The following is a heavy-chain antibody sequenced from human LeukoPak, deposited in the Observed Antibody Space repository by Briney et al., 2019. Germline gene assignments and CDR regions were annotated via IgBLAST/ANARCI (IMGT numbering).Heavy chain of an antibody. CDR3: ARGVGYILVYYYMDV. CDR2: IYTSGST. CDR1: GGSISSGSYY. J-gene: IGHJ6*03. D-gene: IGHD3-9*01. Sequence: SETLSLTCTVSGGSISSGSYYWTWIRQPAGKGLEWIGRIYTSGSTNYNPSLKNRVTISVDTSKNQFSLKLSSVTAADTAVYYCARGVGYILVYYYMDVWGKGTTVTVSS. V-gene: IGHV4-61*02.